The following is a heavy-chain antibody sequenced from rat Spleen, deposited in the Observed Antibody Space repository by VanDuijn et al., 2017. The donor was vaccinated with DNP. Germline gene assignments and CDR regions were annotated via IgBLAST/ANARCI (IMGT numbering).Heavy chain of an antibody. J-gene: IGHJ4*01. CDR3: AKHLDA. Sequence: EVQLVESGGGLVQPGRSLKLSCAASGFTFNKYGMAWVRQAPGKGLEWVAYISYDGGITNYGDSVKGRFTISRDNAKSTLYLQMNSLRSEDTATYYCAKHLDAWGQGSSVTVSS. CDR2: ISYDGGIT. V-gene: IGHV5-22*01. CDR1: GFTFNKYG.